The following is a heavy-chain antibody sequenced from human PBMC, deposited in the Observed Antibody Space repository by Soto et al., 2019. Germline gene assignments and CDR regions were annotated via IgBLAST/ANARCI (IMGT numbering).Heavy chain of an antibody. Sequence: ASVKVSCKASGYTFTSYAMHWVRQAPGQRLEWMGWINAGNGNTKYSQKFQGRVTINKDTSASTAYLELSSLSFEDTSVYYFARDGPGIQLWLKNYYYGMDVWGQGTTVTVSS. CDR2: INAGNGNT. J-gene: IGHJ6*02. D-gene: IGHD5-18*01. V-gene: IGHV1-3*01. CDR3: ARDGPGIQLWLKNYYYGMDV. CDR1: GYTFTSYA.